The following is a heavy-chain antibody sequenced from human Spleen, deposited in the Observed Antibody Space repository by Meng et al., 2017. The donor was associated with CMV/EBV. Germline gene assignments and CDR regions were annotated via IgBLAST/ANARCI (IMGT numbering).Heavy chain of an antibody. D-gene: IGHD3-22*01. CDR3: ARGLYYYDSSALQH. J-gene: IGHJ1*01. Sequence: QGQLQESGPGLVKPSETLSLTCTVPGGSISSYYWSWIRQPAGKGLEWIGRIYTSGSTNYNPSLKSRVTMSVDTSKNQFSLKLSSVTAADTAVYYCARGLYYYDSSALQHWGQGTLVTVSS. CDR2: IYTSGST. CDR1: GGSISSYY. V-gene: IGHV4-4*07.